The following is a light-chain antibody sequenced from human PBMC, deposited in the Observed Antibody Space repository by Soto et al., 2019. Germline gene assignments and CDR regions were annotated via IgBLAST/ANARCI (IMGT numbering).Light chain of an antibody. CDR1: QGIVDT. CDR3: QPYNNWPLT. CDR2: DTS. V-gene: IGKV3-15*01. Sequence: EFVFTPSPSTLSVSPGAGFTLSCRASQGIVDTLSWYQHKPGQTPRLLIYDTSTRATGVPARFSGSRSGPEFTLTINSLQSEDFAIYYCQPYNNWPLTFGGGTKVDIK. J-gene: IGKJ4*01.